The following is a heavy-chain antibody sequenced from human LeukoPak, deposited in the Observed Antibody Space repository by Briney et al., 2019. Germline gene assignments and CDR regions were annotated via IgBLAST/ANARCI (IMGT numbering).Heavy chain of an antibody. D-gene: IGHD2-2*01. J-gene: IGHJ4*02. CDR2: IHYDGSIK. CDR1: GFTFCSSG. CDR3: SKEGVRCCHDDY. Sequence: GGSLRLSCAASGFTFCSSGMHWVRQAPDKGLEWVAFIHYDGSIKYYADSVKGRFTISRDNSKNTLYLQMDSLRGEDTAVYYCSKEGVRCCHDDYWGRGTLVTVSS. V-gene: IGHV3-30*02.